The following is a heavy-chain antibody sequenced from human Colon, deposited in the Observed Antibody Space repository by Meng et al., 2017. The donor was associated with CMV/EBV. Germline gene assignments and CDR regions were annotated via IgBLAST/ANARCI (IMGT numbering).Heavy chain of an antibody. CDR3: ARGGCSSTSCYHDAFDI. CDR1: GYTFTSYD. CDR2: MNPNSGNT. Sequence: ASVTVSCKASGYTFTSYDINWVRQATGQGLEWMGWMNPNSGNTGYAQKFQGRATMTRNTSISTAYMELSSLRSEDTAVYYCARGGCSSTSCYHDAFDIWGQGTMVTVSS. J-gene: IGHJ3*02. V-gene: IGHV1-8*01. D-gene: IGHD2-2*01.